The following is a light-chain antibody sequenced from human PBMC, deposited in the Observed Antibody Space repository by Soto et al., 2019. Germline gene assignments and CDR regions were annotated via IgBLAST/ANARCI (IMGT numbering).Light chain of an antibody. J-gene: IGKJ5*01. CDR1: QGISRS. V-gene: IGKV1D-12*01. CDR3: QQADTFPIT. Sequence: EIQMTQSPSSVSASVGDSVTISCQASQGISRSLAWYQQKPGKAPKLLIYAASSLQSGVPSRFSGSGFGTDFTLTISSLQPEDSAIYYCQQADTFPITFGQGTRLEIK. CDR2: AAS.